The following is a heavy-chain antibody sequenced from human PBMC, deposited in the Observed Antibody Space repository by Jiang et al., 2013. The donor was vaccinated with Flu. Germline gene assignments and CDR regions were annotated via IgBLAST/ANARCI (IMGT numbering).Heavy chain of an antibody. V-gene: IGHV4-34*01. J-gene: IGHJ4*02. D-gene: IGHD1-26*01. Sequence: ELLKPSETLSLTCAVYGGSFSGYYWSWIRQPPGKGLEWIGEINHSGSTNYNPSLKSRVTISVDTSKNQFSLKLSSVTAADTAVYYCARPRGSGSYRVRKYFDYWGQGTLVTVSS. CDR3: ARPRGSGSYRVRKYFDY. CDR1: GGSFSGYY. CDR2: INHSGST.